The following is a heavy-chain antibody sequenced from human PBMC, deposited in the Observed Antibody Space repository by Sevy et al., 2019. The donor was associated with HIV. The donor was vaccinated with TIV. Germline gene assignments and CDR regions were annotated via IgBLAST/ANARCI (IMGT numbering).Heavy chain of an antibody. CDR1: GFTFSSYG. CDR2: IWYDGSNK. Sequence: GGSLRLSCAASGFTFSSYGMHWVRQAPGKGLEWVAVIWYDGSNKYYADSVKGRFTISRDNSKNTLYLQMNSLRAEDTAVYYCARVTNPPFTIFGVVTHGMDVWGQGTTVTVS. V-gene: IGHV3-33*01. D-gene: IGHD3-3*01. CDR3: ARVTNPPFTIFGVVTHGMDV. J-gene: IGHJ6*02.